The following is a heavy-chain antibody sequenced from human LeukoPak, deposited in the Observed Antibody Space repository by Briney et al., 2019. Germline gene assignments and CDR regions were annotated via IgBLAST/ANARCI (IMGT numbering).Heavy chain of an antibody. CDR3: AREFTIGFQLFDY. D-gene: IGHD3-9*01. CDR1: GGTFSSYA. V-gene: IGHV7-4-1*02. Sequence: ASVKVSCKASGGTFSSYAISWVRQAPGQGPEWMGWINTNTGNPTYAQGFTGRFVFSLDTSVSTAYLQISSLKAEDTAVYYCAREFTIGFQLFDYWGQGTLVTVSS. CDR2: INTNTGNP. J-gene: IGHJ4*02.